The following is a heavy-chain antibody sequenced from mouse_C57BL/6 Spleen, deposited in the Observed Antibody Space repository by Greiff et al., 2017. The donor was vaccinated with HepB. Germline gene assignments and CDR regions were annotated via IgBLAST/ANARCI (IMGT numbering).Heavy chain of an antibody. CDR2: INPGSGGT. Sequence: VQLQQSGAELVRPGTSVKVSCKASGYAFTNYLIEWVKQRPGQGLEWIGVINPGSGGTNYNEKFKGKATLTADKSSSTAYMQLSSLTSEDSAVYFCARSYYYGSSYVKDAIDYWGQGTSVTVAS. CDR3: ARSYYYGSSYVKDAIDY. D-gene: IGHD1-1*01. J-gene: IGHJ4*01. V-gene: IGHV1-54*01. CDR1: GYAFTNYL.